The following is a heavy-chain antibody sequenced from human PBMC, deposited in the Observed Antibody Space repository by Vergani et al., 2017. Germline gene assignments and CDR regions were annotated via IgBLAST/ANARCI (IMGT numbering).Heavy chain of an antibody. Sequence: QVQLQESGPGLVKPSETLSLTCTVPGGPISSYYWSWIRQPPGKGLEWVGYIYYSGSTNYKPSLKSRDTISVDTSKNQFSLLLSSVTGADTAVYYVARAGSGGGYYSFDYWGQGTLVTVSS. CDR1: GGPISSYY. J-gene: IGHJ4*02. CDR3: ARAGSGGGYYSFDY. V-gene: IGHV4-59*01. D-gene: IGHD1-26*01. CDR2: IYYSGST.